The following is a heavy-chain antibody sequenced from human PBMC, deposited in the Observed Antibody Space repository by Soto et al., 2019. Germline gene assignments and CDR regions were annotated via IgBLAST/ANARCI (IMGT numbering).Heavy chain of an antibody. D-gene: IGHD1-7*01. Sequence: ASVKVSCKASGYTFTTYAMHWVRQAPGQRLEWMGRINAGNGNTQYSEKFQGRVTIIRDTSASTAYMSLSSLRSEDTAVYYCASCSGNYVGSYYYGMDVWGQGTTVTVSS. CDR2: INAGNGNT. CDR3: ASCSGNYVGSYYYGMDV. J-gene: IGHJ6*02. CDR1: GYTFTTYA. V-gene: IGHV1-3*01.